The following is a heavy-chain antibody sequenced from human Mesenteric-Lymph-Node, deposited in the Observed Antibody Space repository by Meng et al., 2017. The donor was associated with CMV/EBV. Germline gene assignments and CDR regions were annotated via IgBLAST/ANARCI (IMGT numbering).Heavy chain of an antibody. CDR1: GSTFSADN. Sequence: GESLKISCVGSGSTFSADNMNWVRQAPGKGLEWISYISSGSDTMYYAESVKGRFTISRDNAKNSLYLQMNSLRAEDTAVYYCARDPTRIYYFDYWGQGTLVTVSS. CDR3: ARDPTRIYYFDY. V-gene: IGHV3-48*04. J-gene: IGHJ4*02. CDR2: ISSGSDTM. D-gene: IGHD3-10*01.